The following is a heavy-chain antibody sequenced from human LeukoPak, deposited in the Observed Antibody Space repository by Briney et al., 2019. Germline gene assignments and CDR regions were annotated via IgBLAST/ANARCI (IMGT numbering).Heavy chain of an antibody. CDR1: GYTFTSYA. Sequence: ASVKVSCKASGYTFTSYAMHWVRQAPGQRLEWMGWSNAGNGNTKYSQKFQGRVTITRDTSASTAYMELSSLRSEDRAGYFCAKDYGSGSYHYWGQGTLVTVSS. J-gene: IGHJ4*02. V-gene: IGHV1-3*01. CDR2: SNAGNGNT. CDR3: AKDYGSGSYHY. D-gene: IGHD3-10*01.